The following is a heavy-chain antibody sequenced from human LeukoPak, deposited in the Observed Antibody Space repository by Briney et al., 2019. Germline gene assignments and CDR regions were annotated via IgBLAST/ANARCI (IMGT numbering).Heavy chain of an antibody. CDR3: ARGRIAAAGIAGWFDP. V-gene: IGHV4-34*01. CDR1: GGSFSGYY. Sequence: SETLSLTRAVSGGSFSGYYWSWIRQPPGKGLEWIGEINHSGSTNYNPSLKSRVTISVDTSKNQFSLKLSSVTAADTAVYYCARGRIAAAGIAGWFDPWGQGTLVTVSS. CDR2: INHSGST. D-gene: IGHD6-13*01. J-gene: IGHJ5*02.